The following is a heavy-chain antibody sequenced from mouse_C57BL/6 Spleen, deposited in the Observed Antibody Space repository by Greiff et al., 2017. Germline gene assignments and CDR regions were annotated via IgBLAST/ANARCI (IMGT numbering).Heavy chain of an antibody. V-gene: IGHV5-9*01. CDR2: ISGGGGNT. D-gene: IGHD1-1*01. CDR3: ARRGGSTWYFDV. Sequence: VQVVESGGGLVKPGGSLKLSCAASGFTFSSYTMSWVRQTPEKRLEWVATISGGGGNTYYPDSVKGRFTISRDNAKNTLYLQMSSLRSEDTALYYCARRGGSTWYFDVWGTGTTVTVSS. CDR1: GFTFSSYT. J-gene: IGHJ1*03.